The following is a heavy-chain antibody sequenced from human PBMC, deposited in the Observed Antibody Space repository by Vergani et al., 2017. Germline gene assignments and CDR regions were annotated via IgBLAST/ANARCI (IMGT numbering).Heavy chain of an antibody. D-gene: IGHD5-18*01. J-gene: IGHJ4*02. CDR1: GFTFSSYA. V-gene: IGHV3-30*01. CDR3: ARDLYYSYGSFDY. Sequence: QVQPVESGGGVVQPGRSLRLSCAASGFTFSSYAMHWVRQAPGKGLEWVAVISYDGSNKYYADSVKGRFTISRDNSKNTLYLQMNSLRAEDTAVYYCARDLYYSYGSFDYWGQGTLVTVSS. CDR2: ISYDGSNK.